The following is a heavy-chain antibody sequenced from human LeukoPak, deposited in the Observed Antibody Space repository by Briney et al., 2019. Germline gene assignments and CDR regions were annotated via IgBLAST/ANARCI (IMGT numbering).Heavy chain of an antibody. J-gene: IGHJ4*02. Sequence: GGSLRLSCAASGFTFSSYAMHWVRQAPGKGLEWVAVISYDGSNKYYADSVKGRFTISRDNSKNTLYLQMNSLRAEDTAVYYCARDPMVRGVIPAFGYWGQGTLVTVSS. CDR3: ARDPMVRGVIPAFGY. CDR1: GFTFSSYA. CDR2: ISYDGSNK. V-gene: IGHV3-30*04. D-gene: IGHD3-10*01.